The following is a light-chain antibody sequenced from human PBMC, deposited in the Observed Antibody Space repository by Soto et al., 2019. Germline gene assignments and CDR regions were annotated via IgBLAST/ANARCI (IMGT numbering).Light chain of an antibody. J-gene: IGKJ1*01. V-gene: IGKV1-5*03. Sequence: DIQMTQSPSTLSASVGDRVTITCRASQSISSWLAWYQQKPGRAPKRLIYKASSLETGVPSRFSGSGSGTEFTLIISNLQPDDFASYYCQQYGSSSPWTFGQGTKVEIK. CDR3: QQYGSSSPWT. CDR1: QSISSW. CDR2: KAS.